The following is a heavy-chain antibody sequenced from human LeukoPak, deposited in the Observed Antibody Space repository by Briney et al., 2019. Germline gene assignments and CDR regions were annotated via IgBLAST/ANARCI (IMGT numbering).Heavy chain of an antibody. CDR1: GFTFSDYY. V-gene: IGHV3-11*06. CDR3: ARAAVAGTVHDY. Sequence: GGSLRLSCAASGFTFSDYYMTWIRQAPGKGLEWLSYISGSGSYTNYADSVKGRFTTSRDNAKNSLYLQMNSLRAEDTAVYYCARAAVAGTVHDYWGQGTLVTVSS. J-gene: IGHJ4*02. CDR2: ISGSGSYT. D-gene: IGHD6-19*01.